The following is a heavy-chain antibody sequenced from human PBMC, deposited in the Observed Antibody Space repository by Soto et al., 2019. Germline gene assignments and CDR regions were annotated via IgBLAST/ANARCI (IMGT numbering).Heavy chain of an antibody. CDR2: TSADGTDK. J-gene: IGHJ4*02. CDR3: VRGTAIARQHFDC. CDR1: GFSFSSYG. Sequence: QVQLVESGGGVVQPRRSLRPSCAASGFSFSSYGMHWVRQTPGKGLEWVAVTSADGTDKYYADSVKGRFTISRDNSKNTLYLQMNSLGVEDTAVYYCVRGTAIARQHFDCWGQGTLVTVSS. D-gene: IGHD6-6*01. V-gene: IGHV3-30*03.